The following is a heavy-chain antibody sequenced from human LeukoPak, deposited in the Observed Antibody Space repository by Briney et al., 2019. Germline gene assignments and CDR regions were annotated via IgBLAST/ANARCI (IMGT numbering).Heavy chain of an antibody. D-gene: IGHD3-10*01. CDR1: GFTFSSYG. Sequence: GGSLRLSCAASGFTFSSYGMHWVRQAPGKGLEWVAVISYDGSNKYYADSVKGRFTISRDNSKNTLYLQMNSLRAEDTAVYYCAKDFGPYGMDVWGKGTTVTVSS. CDR2: ISYDGSNK. J-gene: IGHJ6*04. CDR3: AKDFGPYGMDV. V-gene: IGHV3-30*18.